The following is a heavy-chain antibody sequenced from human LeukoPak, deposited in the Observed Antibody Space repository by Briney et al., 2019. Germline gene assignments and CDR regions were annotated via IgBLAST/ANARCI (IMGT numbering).Heavy chain of an antibody. CDR2: INHSGST. J-gene: IGHJ4*02. Sequence: SETLSLTCAVYGGSFSGYYWSWIRQPPGKGLEWVGEINHSGSTNYNPSLKSRVTISVDTSKNQFSLKLSSVTAADTAVYYCARQRGVWGSYRSDIFDYWGQGTLVTVSS. CDR1: GGSFSGYY. CDR3: ARQRGVWGSYRSDIFDY. V-gene: IGHV4-34*01. D-gene: IGHD3-16*01.